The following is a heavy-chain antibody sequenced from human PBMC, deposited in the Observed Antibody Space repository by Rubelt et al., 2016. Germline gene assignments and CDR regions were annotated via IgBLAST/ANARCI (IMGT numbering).Heavy chain of an antibody. D-gene: IGHD1-7*01. J-gene: IGHJ4*02. CDR1: GYTFTSYG. Sequence: QVQLVQSGAEVKKPGASVKVSCKASGYTFTSYGISWVRQAPGQGLEWMGWISAYNGNTNYAQKRRGTVTMTTDTSTGTADMELRSLRSDDTAVYYCARDLPPFRRYNWNFPLDYWGQGTLVTVSS. CDR3: ARDLPPFRRYNWNFPLDY. V-gene: IGHV1-18*01. CDR2: ISAYNGNT.